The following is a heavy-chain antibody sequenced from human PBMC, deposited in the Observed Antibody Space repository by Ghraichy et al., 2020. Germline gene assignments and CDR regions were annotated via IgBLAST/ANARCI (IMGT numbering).Heavy chain of an antibody. CDR2: ISYDGSNK. V-gene: IGHV3-30-3*01. D-gene: IGHD1-1*01. Sequence: GGSLRLSCAASGFTFSSYAMHWVRQAPGKGLEWVAVISYDGSNKYYADSVKGRFTISRDNSKNTLYLQMNSLRAEDTAVYYCATPTLNWKEGGDYYGMDVWGQGTTVTVSS. J-gene: IGHJ6*02. CDR3: ATPTLNWKEGGDYYGMDV. CDR1: GFTFSSYA.